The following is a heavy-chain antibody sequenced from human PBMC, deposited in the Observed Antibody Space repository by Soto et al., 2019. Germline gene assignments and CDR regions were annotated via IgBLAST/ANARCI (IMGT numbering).Heavy chain of an antibody. Sequence: SETLSLTCTVSGGSISRYYWSWIRQRPGKGLEWIGYIYYSGSTYYNPSLKSRVTISVDTSKNQFSLKLSSVTAADTAVYYCARHTDTGGWYSWFDPWGQGTLVTVSS. CDR3: ARHTDTGGWYSWFDP. CDR2: IYYSGST. D-gene: IGHD6-19*01. CDR1: GGSISRYY. V-gene: IGHV4-59*04. J-gene: IGHJ5*02.